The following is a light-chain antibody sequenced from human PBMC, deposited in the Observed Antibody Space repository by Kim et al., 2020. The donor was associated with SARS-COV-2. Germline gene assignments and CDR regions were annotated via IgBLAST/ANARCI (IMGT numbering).Light chain of an antibody. CDR3: QSYDSSNQV. V-gene: IGLV6-57*02. CDR1: SGSIASNY. J-gene: IGLJ3*02. Sequence: GKTVAISCTSSSGSIASNYVQWYQQRPGSAPATVIYEDNQRPSGVPDRFSGSIDSSSNSASLTISGLKTEDEADYYCQSYDSSNQVFGGGTKVTVL. CDR2: EDN.